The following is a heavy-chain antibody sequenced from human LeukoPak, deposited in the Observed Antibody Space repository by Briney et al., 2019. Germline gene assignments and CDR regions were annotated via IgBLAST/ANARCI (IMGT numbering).Heavy chain of an antibody. CDR3: TRARRLSGGYYYMDV. Sequence: SGGSLRLSCTASGFTFGDYAMSWVRQAPGKGLEWAGFIRSKAYGGTTEYAASVKGRFTISRDDSKSIAYLEMNSLRTEDTAVYYCTRARRLSGGYYYMDVWGTGTTVTISS. D-gene: IGHD1-1*01. CDR2: IRSKAYGGTT. J-gene: IGHJ6*03. CDR1: GFTFGDYA. V-gene: IGHV3-49*04.